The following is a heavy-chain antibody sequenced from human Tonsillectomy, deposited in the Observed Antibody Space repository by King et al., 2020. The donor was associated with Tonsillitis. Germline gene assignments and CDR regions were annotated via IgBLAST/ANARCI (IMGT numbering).Heavy chain of an antibody. V-gene: IGHV4-39*01. CDR2: IFYTGST. CDR1: GGSISGSTYY. CDR3: ARSPPYYDFWNDAFDI. J-gene: IGHJ3*02. Sequence: QLQESGPGLVKPSETLSLTCTVSGGSISGSTYYWGWIRQPPGKGLEWIGTIFYTGSTYYNPSLKSRVTISVDTSKNQFSLKLSSVTAADTAVYYCARSPPYYDFWNDAFDIWGQGTLVTVSS. D-gene: IGHD3-3*01.